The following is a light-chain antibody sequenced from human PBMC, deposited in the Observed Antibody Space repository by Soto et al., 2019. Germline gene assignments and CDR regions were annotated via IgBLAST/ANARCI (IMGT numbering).Light chain of an antibody. CDR3: QQYNNWPFS. J-gene: IGKJ5*01. Sequence: EIVLTQSPGTLSLTPGERATLSCRASQSVSTKLAWYQQKPGQAPRLLINGASTRATGVPARFSGWGSGTEFTLTISGLQSEDSAVYFCQQYNNWPFSFGQGTRLEN. CDR2: GAS. CDR1: QSVSTK. V-gene: IGKV3-15*01.